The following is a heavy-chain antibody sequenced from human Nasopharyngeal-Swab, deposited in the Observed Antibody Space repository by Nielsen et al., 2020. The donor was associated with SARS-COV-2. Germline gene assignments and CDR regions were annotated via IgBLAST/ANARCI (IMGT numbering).Heavy chain of an antibody. Sequence: SGPTLVKPTQTLTLTCTFSGFSLSTSGVGVGWIRQPPGKALEWLALIYWNDDKRYSPSLKSRLTITKDTSKNQVVLTMTNMDPVDTATYYCAHHTAITIFGVVTHYYYGMDVWGQGTTVTVSS. V-gene: IGHV2-5*01. CDR2: IYWNDDK. J-gene: IGHJ6*02. D-gene: IGHD3-3*01. CDR3: AHHTAITIFGVVTHYYYGMDV. CDR1: GFSLSTSGVG.